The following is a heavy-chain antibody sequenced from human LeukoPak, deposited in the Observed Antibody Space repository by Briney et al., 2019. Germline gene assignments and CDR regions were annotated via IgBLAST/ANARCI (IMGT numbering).Heavy chain of an antibody. CDR1: GGSISSGGYY. Sequence: SETLSLTCTVSGGSISSGGYYWSWIRQHPGKGLEWIGYIYYSGSTYCNPSLKSRVTISVDTSKNQFSLKLSSVTAADTAVYYCARGYGDRVDAFDIWGQGTMVTVSS. D-gene: IGHD4-17*01. J-gene: IGHJ3*02. V-gene: IGHV4-31*03. CDR2: IYYSGST. CDR3: ARGYGDRVDAFDI.